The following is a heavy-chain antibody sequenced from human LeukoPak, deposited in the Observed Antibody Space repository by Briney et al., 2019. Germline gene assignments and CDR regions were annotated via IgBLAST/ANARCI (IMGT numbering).Heavy chain of an antibody. V-gene: IGHV5-51*01. CDR2: IHPGDSDT. CDR1: GYSFTSYW. D-gene: IGHD5-18*01. Sequence: GESPKISCKGSGYSFTSYWIGWVRQMPGKGLEWMGIIHPGDSDTRYSPSFQGQVTISADKSISTAYLQWSSLKASDTAMYYCARRQGYSYGLDYYYMDVWGKASAVTVSS. CDR3: ARRQGYSYGLDYYYMDV. J-gene: IGHJ6*03.